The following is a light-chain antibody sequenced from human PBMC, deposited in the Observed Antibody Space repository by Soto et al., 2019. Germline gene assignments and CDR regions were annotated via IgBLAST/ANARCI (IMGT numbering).Light chain of an antibody. V-gene: IGKV1-13*02. J-gene: IGKJ4*01. CDR2: DAS. CDR3: QQFNGFPLT. Sequence: IQFTQSPSSLSASVGDRVTITCRAGQDIGSALAWYQQRPGKAPKLLLYDASNLEAGVPSRFSGSGSVTDFTLTITSLRPEDFATYYCQQFNGFPLTFGGGTKVQIK. CDR1: QDIGSA.